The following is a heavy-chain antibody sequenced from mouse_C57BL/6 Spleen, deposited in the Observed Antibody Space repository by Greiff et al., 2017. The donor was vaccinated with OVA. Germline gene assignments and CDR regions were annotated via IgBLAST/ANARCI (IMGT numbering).Heavy chain of an antibody. CDR3: ARGDGYHWYFDV. D-gene: IGHD2-3*01. CDR2: INPNNGGT. V-gene: IGHV1-18*01. Sequence: VQLQQSGPELVKPGASVKIPCKASGYTFTDYNMDWVKQSHGKSLEWIGDINPNNGGTIYNQKFKGKATLTVDKSSSTAYMELRSLTSEDTAVYYCARGDGYHWYFDVWGTGTTVTVSS. CDR1: GYTFTDYN. J-gene: IGHJ1*03.